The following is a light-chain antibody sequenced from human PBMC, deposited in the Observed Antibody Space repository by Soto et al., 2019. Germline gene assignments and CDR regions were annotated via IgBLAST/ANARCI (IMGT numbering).Light chain of an antibody. CDR1: SSDVGGYNY. Sequence: QSALTQPPSASGSPGQSVTISCTGTSSDVGGYNYVSWYQQHPGKAPKLMIYEVTERPSGVPDRFSGSKSGNTASLTVSGLQAEDEADYYCSSNACSNNLVFGGGTKLTVL. J-gene: IGLJ2*01. V-gene: IGLV2-8*01. CDR3: SSNACSNNLV. CDR2: EVT.